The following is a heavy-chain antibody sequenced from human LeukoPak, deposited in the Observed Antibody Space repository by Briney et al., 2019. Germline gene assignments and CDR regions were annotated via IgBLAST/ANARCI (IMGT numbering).Heavy chain of an antibody. D-gene: IGHD3-22*01. CDR2: VYYTGST. V-gene: IGHV4-39*07. J-gene: IGHJ4*02. CDR3: ATLGNRASGYYLPSDY. Sequence: PSETLSLICTVSGGSISSSSYYWGWIRQPPGKGLEWIGSVYYTGSTYYNPSLQSRVTISVDTSKNQFSLKLSSVTAADTAVFYCATLGNRASGYYLPSDYWGQGTLVTVSS. CDR1: GGSISSSSYY.